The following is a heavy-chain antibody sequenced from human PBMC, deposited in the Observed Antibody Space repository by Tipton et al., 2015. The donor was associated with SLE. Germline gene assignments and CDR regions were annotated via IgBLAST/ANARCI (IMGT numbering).Heavy chain of an antibody. CDR3: ARELEGVGSQQLVN. CDR2: ITHSGSA. Sequence: TLSLTCAVYGGSFSAYYWSWIRQSPGKGLEWIGEITHSGSAKYNPSLKSRVTVSVDTSKNQFSLKLSSVTAADTAVYYCARELEGVGSQQLVNWGQGTLVTVSS. J-gene: IGHJ4*02. V-gene: IGHV4-34*01. D-gene: IGHD6-13*01. CDR1: GGSFSAYY.